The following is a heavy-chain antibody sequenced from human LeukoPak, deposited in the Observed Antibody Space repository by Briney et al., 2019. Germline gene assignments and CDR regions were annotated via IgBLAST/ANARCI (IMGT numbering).Heavy chain of an antibody. CDR3: ARVGPNWFDP. CDR1: GGSISSYY. CDR2: IYYSGST. Sequence: PSETLSLTCTVSGGSISSYYWSWIRQPPGRGLEWIGYIYYSGSTNYNPSLKSRVTISVDTSKNQFSLTLSSVTAADTAVYYCARVGPNWFDPWGQGTLVTVSS. D-gene: IGHD3-16*01. V-gene: IGHV4-59*01. J-gene: IGHJ5*02.